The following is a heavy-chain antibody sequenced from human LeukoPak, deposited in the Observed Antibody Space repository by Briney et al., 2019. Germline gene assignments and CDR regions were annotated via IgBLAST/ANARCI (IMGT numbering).Heavy chain of an antibody. J-gene: IGHJ4*02. CDR2: IYYSGST. CDR1: GGSFSGYY. V-gene: IGHV4-34*01. CDR3: ARHSSRYYDFWSGYPRYFDY. D-gene: IGHD3-3*01. Sequence: PSETLSLTCAVYGGSFSGYYWSWIRQPPRKGLEWIGYIYYSGSTYYNPSLKSRVTISVDTSKNQFSLKLSSVTAADTAVYYCARHSSRYYDFWSGYPRYFDYWGQGTLVTVSS.